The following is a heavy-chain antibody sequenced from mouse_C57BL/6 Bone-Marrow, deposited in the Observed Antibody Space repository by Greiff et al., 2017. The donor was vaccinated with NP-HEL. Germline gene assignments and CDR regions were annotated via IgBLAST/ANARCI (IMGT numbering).Heavy chain of an antibody. V-gene: IGHV1-64*01. J-gene: IGHJ3*01. CDR2: IHPNSGST. CDR1: GYTFTSYW. CDR3: ARLGFAY. Sequence: QVQLQQPGAELVKPGASVKLSCKASGYTFTSYWMPWVKPRPGQGLEWIGMIHPNSGSTNYNEKFKSKATLTVDKSSSTAYMQLSSLASEDSAVYYCARLGFAYWGQGTLVTVSA.